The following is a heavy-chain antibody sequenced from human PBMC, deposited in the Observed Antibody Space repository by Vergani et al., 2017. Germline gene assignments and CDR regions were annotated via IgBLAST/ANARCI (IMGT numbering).Heavy chain of an antibody. Sequence: QMQLQESGPGLVKASETLSLTCTVSGGSISSGSYYWSWIRQPAGKGLEWIGRIYTSGSTNYNPSLKSRVTISVDTSKNQFSLKLSSVTAADTAVYYCARSSITMVLGIPQFWFDPWGQGTLVTVSS. CDR3: ARSSITMVLGIPQFWFDP. CDR1: GGSISSGSYY. CDR2: IYTSGST. D-gene: IGHD3-10*01. V-gene: IGHV4-61*02. J-gene: IGHJ5*02.